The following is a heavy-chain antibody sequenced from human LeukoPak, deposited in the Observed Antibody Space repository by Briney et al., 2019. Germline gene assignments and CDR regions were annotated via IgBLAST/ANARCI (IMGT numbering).Heavy chain of an antibody. D-gene: IGHD2-2*01. Sequence: TLSLTCTVSGGLISSGSYYWSWIRQPAGKGLEWIGRIYSSGSTNYNPALRSRLTISVDTSKNQFSLKLSSVTAAATAVYYCASTICISTSCYPGVVDYWGQGTLVTVSS. V-gene: IGHV4-61*02. CDR2: IYSSGST. J-gene: IGHJ4*02. CDR1: GGLISSGSYY. CDR3: ASTICISTSCYPGVVDY.